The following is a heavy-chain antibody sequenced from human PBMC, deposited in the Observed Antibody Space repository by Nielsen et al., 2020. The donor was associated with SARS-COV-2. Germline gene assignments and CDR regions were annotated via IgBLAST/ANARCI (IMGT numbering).Heavy chain of an antibody. CDR2: IGTTGDKT. Sequence: GESLKISCAASGFTFKNYAMTWVRQAPGKGLEWVSSIGTTGDKTFYADSVKGRFTISRDNSKNTLYLQLNSLRAEDTAVFYCAKISGSQRHYFDFWGQGALVTVSS. D-gene: IGHD1-26*01. CDR3: AKISGSQRHYFDF. V-gene: IGHV3-23*01. CDR1: GFTFKNYA. J-gene: IGHJ4*02.